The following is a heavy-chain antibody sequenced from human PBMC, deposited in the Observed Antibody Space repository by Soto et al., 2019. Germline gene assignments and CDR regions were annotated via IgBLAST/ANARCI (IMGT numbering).Heavy chain of an antibody. D-gene: IGHD4-17*01. J-gene: IGHJ2*01. CDR3: ARSYGDYVFWYSDL. CDR1: GGSISSGGYY. CDR2: IYYSGST. V-gene: IGHV4-31*03. Sequence: SETLSLTCTVSGGSISSGGYYWSWIRQHPGKGLEWIGYIYYSGSTYYNPSLKSRVTISIDTSKNQFSLKLSSVTAADTAVYYCARSYGDYVFWYSDLWGRGTLVTVSS.